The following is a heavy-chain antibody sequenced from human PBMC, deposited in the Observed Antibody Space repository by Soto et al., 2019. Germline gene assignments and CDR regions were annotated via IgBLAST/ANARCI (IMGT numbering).Heavy chain of an antibody. Sequence: PGGSLRLSCAASGFTFSTFALHWVRQAPGKGLEWVALISYDGTNEDYADSVKGRFTIPRDNSKNTLYLQMNSLRAEDTAVYYCAREFRWGQGTLVTVSS. J-gene: IGHJ4*02. CDR2: ISYDGTNE. V-gene: IGHV3-30-3*01. CDR3: AREFR. CDR1: GFTFSTFA. D-gene: IGHD2-21*01.